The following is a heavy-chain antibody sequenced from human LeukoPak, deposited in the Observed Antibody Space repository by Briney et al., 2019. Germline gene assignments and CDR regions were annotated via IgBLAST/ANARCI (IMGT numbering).Heavy chain of an antibody. V-gene: IGHV3-66*02. CDR3: AGFPYGSSPQYFDY. Sequence: GGALILCCGAPGLIVNDNYMTWGRQARGRGVGRDLINDSGGNTKYADPVKGRVTISRHNSKNTAYLQRNSLGPEDTAVYYCAGFPYGSSPQYFDYRGERTLGTVSP. CDR1: GLIVNDNY. CDR2: NDSGGNT. D-gene: IGHD2-15*01. J-gene: IGHJ4*02.